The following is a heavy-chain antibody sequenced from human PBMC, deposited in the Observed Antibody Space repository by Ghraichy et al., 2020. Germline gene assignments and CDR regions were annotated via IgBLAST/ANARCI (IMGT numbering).Heavy chain of an antibody. V-gene: IGHV4-61*01. CDR2: VFHTGSA. J-gene: IGHJ3*02. CDR3: ARGLFMIGFQI. D-gene: IGHD3-22*01. Sequence: SQTLSLTCTVSGDSVNSGNHHWSWIRQSPGKGLEFLGRVFHTGSADSNPSLKSRVTVSVDTSKNQFFLRLTPVTAADTALYYFARGLFMIGFQIWGQGTMVTVSS. CDR1: GDSVNSGNHH.